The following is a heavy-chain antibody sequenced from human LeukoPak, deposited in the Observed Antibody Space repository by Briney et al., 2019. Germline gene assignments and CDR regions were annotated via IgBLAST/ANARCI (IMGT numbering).Heavy chain of an antibody. Sequence: SETLSLTCAVSGYSISSGYYWGCIRPPPGKGLEWIATIFHSGSTYYNPSLESRVTISVDTSRNQFSLRLRSVTAADTAMYYCARHSQWGIIPWAFDVWGQGTMVTVSS. CDR2: IFHSGST. CDR3: ARHSQWGIIPWAFDV. D-gene: IGHD3-16*02. J-gene: IGHJ3*01. V-gene: IGHV4-38-2*01. CDR1: GYSISSGYY.